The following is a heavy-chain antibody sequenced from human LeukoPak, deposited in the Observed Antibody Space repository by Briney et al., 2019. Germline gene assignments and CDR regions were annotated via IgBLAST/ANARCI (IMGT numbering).Heavy chain of an antibody. V-gene: IGHV1-8*01. CDR3: ARAAKLCSGGGCYEVRCFDP. CDR1: GYTFTSYD. J-gene: IGHJ5*02. Sequence: ASVTVSCKASGYTFTSYDINWVRQATGQGLEWMGWMNPNSGNTGYAQKFQGRVTMTRNTSISTAYMELSSLRSEDTAVCYCARAAKLCSGGGCYEVRCFDPWGQGTLVTVSS. D-gene: IGHD2-15*01. CDR2: MNPNSGNT.